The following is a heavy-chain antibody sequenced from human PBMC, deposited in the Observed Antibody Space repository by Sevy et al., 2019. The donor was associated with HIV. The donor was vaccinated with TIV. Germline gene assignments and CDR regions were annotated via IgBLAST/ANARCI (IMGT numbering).Heavy chain of an antibody. CDR1: GFTFSSYA. CDR3: ARDALGSATYYYYGMDV. D-gene: IGHD2-15*01. Sequence: GGSLRLSCVTSGFTFSSYAMSWVRQAPGKGLEWVSVIYSGGSTYYADSVKGRFTISRDNSKNTLYLQMNSLRAEDTAVYYCARDALGSATYYYYGMDVWGQGTTVTVSS. CDR2: IYSGGST. V-gene: IGHV3-53*01. J-gene: IGHJ6*02.